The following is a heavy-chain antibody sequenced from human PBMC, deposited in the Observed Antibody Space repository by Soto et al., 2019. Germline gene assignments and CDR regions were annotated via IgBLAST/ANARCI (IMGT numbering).Heavy chain of an antibody. CDR3: ARDRVQLSEWLPHDY. D-gene: IGHD5-18*01. Sequence: GGSLRLSCAASGFTFSSYGMHWVRQAPGKGLEWVAVIWYDGSNKYYADSVKGRFTISRDNSKNTLYLQMNSLRAEDTAVYYCARDRVQLSEWLPHDYWGQGTLVTVSS. V-gene: IGHV3-33*01. J-gene: IGHJ4*02. CDR2: IWYDGSNK. CDR1: GFTFSSYG.